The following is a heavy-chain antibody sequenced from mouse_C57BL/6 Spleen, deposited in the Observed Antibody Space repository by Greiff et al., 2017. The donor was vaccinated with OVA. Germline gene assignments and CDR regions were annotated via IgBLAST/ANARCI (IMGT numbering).Heavy chain of an antibody. CDR3: ARRWGAMDY. Sequence: EVHLVESGGGLVKPGGSLKLSCAASGFTFSDYGMHWVRQAPEKGLEWVAYISSGSSTIYYADTVKGRFTISRDNAKNTLFLQMTSLRSEDTAMYYCARRWGAMDYWGQGTSVTVSS. D-gene: IGHD2-3*01. CDR2: ISSGSSTI. J-gene: IGHJ4*01. V-gene: IGHV5-17*01. CDR1: GFTFSDYG.